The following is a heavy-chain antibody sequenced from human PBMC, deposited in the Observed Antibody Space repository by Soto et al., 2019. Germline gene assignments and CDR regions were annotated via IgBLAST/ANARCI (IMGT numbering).Heavy chain of an antibody. Sequence: ASVKVSCKAAGYTFTSYYMHWVRQAPGQGLEWMGIINPSGGSTSYAQKFQGRVTMTRDTSTSTVYMELSSLRSEDTAVYYCARDRYQDSSGYLYYFDYWGQGTLVTVSS. D-gene: IGHD3-22*01. J-gene: IGHJ4*02. CDR2: INPSGGST. V-gene: IGHV1-46*03. CDR1: GYTFTSYY. CDR3: ARDRYQDSSGYLYYFDY.